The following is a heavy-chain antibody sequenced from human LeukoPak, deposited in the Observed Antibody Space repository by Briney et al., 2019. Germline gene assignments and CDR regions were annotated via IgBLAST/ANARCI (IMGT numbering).Heavy chain of an antibody. V-gene: IGHV3-33*01. J-gene: IGHJ4*02. D-gene: IGHD2-8*01. Sequence: GGSLRLSCAASGFTFSSYGMHWVRQAPGKGLEWVAVIWYDGSNKYYADSVKGRFTISRDNSKDTLYLQMNSLRAEDTAVYYCATGVTNVGGGYWGQGTLVTVSS. CDR2: IWYDGSNK. CDR1: GFTFSSYG. CDR3: ATGVTNVGGGY.